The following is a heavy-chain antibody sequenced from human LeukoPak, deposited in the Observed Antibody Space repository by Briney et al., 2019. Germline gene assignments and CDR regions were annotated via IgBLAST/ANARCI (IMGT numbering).Heavy chain of an antibody. Sequence: GGSLRLSCAASGFTFSSCWMSWVPEAPGTGLKWLAKIKQDGSEKYYVDSVKGRFTISRDNAKNSLYLQMNSLRAEDTAVYYCARGAVYGGNAAFDYWGQGTLVTVSS. J-gene: IGHJ4*02. CDR3: ARGAVYGGNAAFDY. D-gene: IGHD4-23*01. CDR1: GFTFSSCW. CDR2: IKQDGSEK. V-gene: IGHV3-7*04.